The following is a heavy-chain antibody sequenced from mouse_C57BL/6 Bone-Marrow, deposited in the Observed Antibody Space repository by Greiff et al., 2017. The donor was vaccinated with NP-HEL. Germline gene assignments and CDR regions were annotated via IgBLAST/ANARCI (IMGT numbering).Heavy chain of an antibody. Sequence: DVQLVESGGDLVKPGGSLKLSCAASGFTFSSYGMSWVRQTPDKRLEWVATISSGGSYTYYPDSVKGRFTISRDNAKNTLYLQMSSLKSEDTAMYYCARRGYGSSYRYFDVWGTGTTVTVSS. CDR2: ISSGGSYT. D-gene: IGHD1-1*01. J-gene: IGHJ1*03. CDR1: GFTFSSYG. CDR3: ARRGYGSSYRYFDV. V-gene: IGHV5-6*01.